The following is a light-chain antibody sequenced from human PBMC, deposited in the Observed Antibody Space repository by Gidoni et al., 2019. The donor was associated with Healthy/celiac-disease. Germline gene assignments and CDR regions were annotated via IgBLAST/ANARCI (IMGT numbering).Light chain of an antibody. Sequence: DIQLTQSPSSLAASVGDRVTITCRASQGISNYLAWYQQKPGKVPKLLIYAASTLQSGVPSRFSGSGSGTDFTLTISSLQPEDVATYYCQKYNSAPFGPGTKVDIK. CDR1: QGISNY. J-gene: IGKJ3*01. CDR3: QKYNSAP. V-gene: IGKV1-27*01. CDR2: AAS.